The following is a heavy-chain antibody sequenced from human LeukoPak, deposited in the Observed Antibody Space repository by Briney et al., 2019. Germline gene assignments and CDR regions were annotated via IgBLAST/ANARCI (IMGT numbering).Heavy chain of an antibody. V-gene: IGHV5-51*01. CDR2: IYPGDSDT. CDR1: GYSFTSYW. D-gene: IGHD3-22*01. Sequence: GESLKISCKGSGYSFTSYWIGWVRQMPGKGLEWMGIIYPGDSDTGYSPSFQGQVTISADKSISTAYLQWSSLKASDTAMYYCARHLLSTYYYDSSGYLDAFDIWGQGTMVTVSS. J-gene: IGHJ3*02. CDR3: ARHLLSTYYYDSSGYLDAFDI.